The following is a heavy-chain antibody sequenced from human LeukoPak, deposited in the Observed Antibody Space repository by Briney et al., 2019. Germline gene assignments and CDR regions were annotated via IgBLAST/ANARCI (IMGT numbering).Heavy chain of an antibody. J-gene: IGHJ5*02. Sequence: GGSLRLSCATSGFTFSSYWMSWVRQAPGKGLEWVANIKQDGSEKYYVDSVKGRFTISRDNAKNTLYMQMNSLRAEDTAVYYCARDYYKRGNWEIQGDPWGQGTLVTVSS. CDR3: ARDYYKRGNWEIQGDP. V-gene: IGHV3-7*01. CDR2: IKQDGSEK. D-gene: IGHD3-22*01. CDR1: GFTFSSYW.